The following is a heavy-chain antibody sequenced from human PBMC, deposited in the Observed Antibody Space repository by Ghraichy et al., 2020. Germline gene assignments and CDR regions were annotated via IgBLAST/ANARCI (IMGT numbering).Heavy chain of an antibody. V-gene: IGHV3-53*01. Sequence: DSIIYSGGDTYYAVSVKGRFTITRDNSKNTVFLKMNSLRAEDTAVYYCARGSGRSGSYHYYGMDVWGLGTTVTVSS. CDR2: IYSGGDT. J-gene: IGHJ6*02. CDR3: ARGSGRSGSYHYYGMDV. D-gene: IGHD3-10*01.